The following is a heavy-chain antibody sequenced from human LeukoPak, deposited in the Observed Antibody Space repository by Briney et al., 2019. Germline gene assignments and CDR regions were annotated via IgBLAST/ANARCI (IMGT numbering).Heavy chain of an antibody. CDR1: GYSFTSYW. D-gene: IGHD3-10*01. Sequence: GASLKISRKGSGYSFTSYWITWVRQVPGKGLEWTGKIDPSGSYTTYSPSFQGHVTISADWSISTAYLQWSSLKASDTAIYYCARQEYYGSRRGSWFDPWGQGTLVTVSS. CDR3: ARQEYYGSRRGSWFDP. J-gene: IGHJ5*02. V-gene: IGHV5-10-1*01. CDR2: IDPSGSYT.